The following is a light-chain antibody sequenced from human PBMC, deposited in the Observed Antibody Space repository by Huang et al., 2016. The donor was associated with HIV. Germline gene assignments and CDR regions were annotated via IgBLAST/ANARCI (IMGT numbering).Light chain of an antibody. CDR2: AAS. J-gene: IGKJ1*01. Sequence: DIQMTQSPSVMSASVGDRVTINCRASQGINNYLAWFQQKPGKGPKRLIYAASNLQSGVPSRFSGSGSETEFTLTISSLQPEDFATYYCLQHNTYPWTFGQGTKVEIK. CDR1: QGINNY. CDR3: LQHNTYPWT. V-gene: IGKV1-17*03.